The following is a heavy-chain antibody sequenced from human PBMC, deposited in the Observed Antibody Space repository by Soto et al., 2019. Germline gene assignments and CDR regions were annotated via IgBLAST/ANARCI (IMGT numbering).Heavy chain of an antibody. V-gene: IGHV4-61*01. Sequence: SLSLTCTVSGGSVSSGSYYWSWIRQPPGKGLEWIGYIYYSGSTNYNPSLKSRVTISVDTSKNQFSLKLSSVTAADTAVYYCAREGVLLWFGEPLRGMDVWGQGTTVTVSS. D-gene: IGHD3-10*01. CDR2: IYYSGST. CDR3: AREGVLLWFGEPLRGMDV. J-gene: IGHJ6*02. CDR1: GGSVSSGSYY.